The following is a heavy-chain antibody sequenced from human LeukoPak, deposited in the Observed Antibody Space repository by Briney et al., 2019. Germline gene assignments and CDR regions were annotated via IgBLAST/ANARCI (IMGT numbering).Heavy chain of an antibody. CDR3: ARQTYSSSWTLSDL. CDR2: IYPGDSDT. J-gene: IGHJ2*01. CDR1: GYSFTSYW. D-gene: IGHD6-13*01. Sequence: SGESLKISCKGSGYSFTSYWIGWVRQMPGKGLEWMGIIYPGDSDTRYSPSFQGQVTISADKSISTAYLQWSSLKALDTAMYYCARQTYSSSWTLSDLWGRGTLVTVSS. V-gene: IGHV5-51*01.